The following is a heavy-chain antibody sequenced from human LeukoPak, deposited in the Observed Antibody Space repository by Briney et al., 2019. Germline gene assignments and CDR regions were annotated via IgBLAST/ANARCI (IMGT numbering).Heavy chain of an antibody. CDR2: IYYSGST. D-gene: IGHD3-10*01. CDR3: SRQMILWFGDFPNWFDP. Sequence: SETLSLTCTVSGGSISSSRYYWGWLRQPPGTGLEGIGSIYYSGSTYYNPSLKSRVTISVDTSKNQFSLKLSSVTAADTAVYYCSRQMILWFGDFPNWFDPWGQGTLVTVSS. J-gene: IGHJ5*02. V-gene: IGHV4-39*01. CDR1: GGSISSSRYY.